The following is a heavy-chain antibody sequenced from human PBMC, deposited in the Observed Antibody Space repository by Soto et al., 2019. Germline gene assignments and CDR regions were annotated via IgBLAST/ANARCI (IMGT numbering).Heavy chain of an antibody. V-gene: IGHV3-30*18. CDR3: AKEGFSGYDRGPDY. D-gene: IGHD5-12*01. CDR1: GFTFSSYG. J-gene: IGHJ4*02. CDR2: ISYDGSNK. Sequence: QVQLVDSGGGVVQPGRSLRLSCAASGFTFSSYGMHWVRQAPGKGLEWVAVISYDGSNKYYADSVKGRFTISRDNSTNTLYLQMTSLRAEDTAVYYCAKEGFSGYDRGPDYWGQGTLVVVSS.